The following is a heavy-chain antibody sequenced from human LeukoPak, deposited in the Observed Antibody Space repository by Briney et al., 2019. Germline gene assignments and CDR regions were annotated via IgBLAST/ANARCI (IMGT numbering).Heavy chain of an antibody. V-gene: IGHV4-59*01. CDR1: GGSISSYY. J-gene: IGHJ4*02. CDR3: ARGYSYGRYFDY. Sequence: SETLSLTCTVSGGSISSYYWSWIRQPPGKGLEWIGYIYYSGSTNYNPSLQSRVTISVDTSKNQFSLKLSSVTAADTAVYYCARGYSYGRYFDYWGQGTLVTVSS. D-gene: IGHD5-18*01. CDR2: IYYSGST.